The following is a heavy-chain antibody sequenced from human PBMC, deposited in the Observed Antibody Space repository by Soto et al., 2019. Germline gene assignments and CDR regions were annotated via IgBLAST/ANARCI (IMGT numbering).Heavy chain of an antibody. J-gene: IGHJ4*02. V-gene: IGHV3-13*01. CDR2: IGTAGDT. CDR1: GFTFSSYD. D-gene: IGHD6-19*01. CDR3: ARVPRRSRGWYELDY. Sequence: GGSLRLSCAASGFTFSSYDMHWVRQATGKGLEWVSAIGTAGDTYYPGSVKGRFTISRENAKNSLYLQMNSLRAGDTAVYYCARVPRRSRGWYELDYWGQGTLVTVSS.